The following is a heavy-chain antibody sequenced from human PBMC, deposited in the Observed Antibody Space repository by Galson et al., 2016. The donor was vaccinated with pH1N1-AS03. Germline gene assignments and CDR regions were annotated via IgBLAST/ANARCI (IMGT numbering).Heavy chain of an antibody. CDR2: ISYSGFT. CDR1: GGSITTNY. J-gene: IGHJ4*02. Sequence: SETLSLTCTIYGGSITTNYWIWIRQPPGKGLQWIGYISYSGFTNYNPSLRRRVTISIDTSKNQFPLKMRSVAAAATVLYFCARLYDVWCGYRAFDSWGQGVLVTVSS. V-gene: IGHV4-59*01. D-gene: IGHD3-3*01. CDR3: ARLYDVWCGYRAFDS.